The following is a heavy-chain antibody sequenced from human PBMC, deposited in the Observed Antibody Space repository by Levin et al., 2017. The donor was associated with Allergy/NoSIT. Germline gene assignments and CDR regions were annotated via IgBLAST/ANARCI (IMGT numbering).Heavy chain of an antibody. D-gene: IGHD3-9*01. CDR1: GYSFTSYW. J-gene: IGHJ4*02. V-gene: IGHV5-10-1*01. Sequence: GESLKISCKGSGYSFTSYWINWVRQMPGRGLEWMGRIDTGDSYTNYSPSFQGHVTISVDETLSAAYLKWSSLKASDTAIYYCAMSYYDSLTGYPFDYWGQGTLVTVSS. CDR2: IDTGDSYT. CDR3: AMSYYDSLTGYPFDY.